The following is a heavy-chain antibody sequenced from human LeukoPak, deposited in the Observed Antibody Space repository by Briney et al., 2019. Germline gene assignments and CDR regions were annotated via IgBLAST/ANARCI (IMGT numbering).Heavy chain of an antibody. CDR1: GYTLTELS. J-gene: IGHJ5*02. V-gene: IGHV1-24*01. CDR2: FDPEDGET. CDR3: ATDRTVRSYNWFDP. D-gene: IGHD4-17*01. Sequence: ASVKVSCKVSGYTLTELSMHWVRQAPGKGLEWMGGFDPEDGETIYAQKFQGRVTMTEDTSTDTAYMELSSLRPEDTAVYYCATDRTVRSYNWFDPWGQGTLVTVSS.